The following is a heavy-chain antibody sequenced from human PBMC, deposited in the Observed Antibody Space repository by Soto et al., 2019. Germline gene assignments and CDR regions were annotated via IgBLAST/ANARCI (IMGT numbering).Heavy chain of an antibody. CDR2: IYYSGST. D-gene: IGHD6-13*01. J-gene: IGHJ6*02. CDR3: ASSNIAATGFYYYGMDV. Sequence: SETLSLTCTVSGGSISSYYWSWIWQPPGNGLEWIGYIYYSGSTNYNPSLKSRVTISVDTSKNQFSLKLSSVTAADTAVYYCASSNIAATGFYYYGMDVWGRGTTVT. CDR1: GGSISSYY. V-gene: IGHV4-59*01.